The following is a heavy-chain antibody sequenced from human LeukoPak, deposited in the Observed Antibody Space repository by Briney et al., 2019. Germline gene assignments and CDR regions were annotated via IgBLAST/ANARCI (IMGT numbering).Heavy chain of an antibody. V-gene: IGHV4-59*01. CDR3: AREVTIFGVVAFDI. J-gene: IGHJ3*02. CDR1: GGSISSYY. D-gene: IGHD3-3*01. CDR2: IYYSGST. Sequence: SETLSLTCTVSGGSISSYYWSWIRQPPEKGLEWIGYIYYSGSTNYNPSLKSRVTISVDTSKNQFSLKLSSVTAADTAVYYCAREVTIFGVVAFDIWGQGTMVTVSS.